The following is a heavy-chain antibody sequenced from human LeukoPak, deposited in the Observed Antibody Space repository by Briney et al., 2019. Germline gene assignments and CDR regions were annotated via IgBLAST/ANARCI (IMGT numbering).Heavy chain of an antibody. CDR2: ISSSSSYL. CDR3: ARAYSSSWFFDY. V-gene: IGHV3-21*01. J-gene: IGHJ4*02. D-gene: IGHD6-13*01. CDR1: GFTFSSYS. Sequence: GESLRLSCAASGFTFSSYSMNWVRQAPGKGLEWVSSISSSSSYLYYADSVKGRFTISRDNAKNSLYLQMNSLRAEDTAVYYCARAYSSSWFFDYWGQGTLVTVTS.